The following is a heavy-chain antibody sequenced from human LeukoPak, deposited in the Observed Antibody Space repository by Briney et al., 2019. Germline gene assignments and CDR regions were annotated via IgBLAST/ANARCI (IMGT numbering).Heavy chain of an antibody. CDR2: IYPGDSDT. D-gene: IGHD3-10*01. V-gene: IGHV5-51*01. Sequence: GGSLRLSCAASGFTFTSYWIGWVRQMPGKGLEWMGIIYPGDSDTRYSPSFQGQVTISADKSISTAYLQWSSLKASDTAMYYCARHSFYYGSGWRVYYYMDVWGKGTTVTISS. J-gene: IGHJ6*03. CDR3: ARHSFYYGSGWRVYYYMDV. CDR1: GFTFTSYW.